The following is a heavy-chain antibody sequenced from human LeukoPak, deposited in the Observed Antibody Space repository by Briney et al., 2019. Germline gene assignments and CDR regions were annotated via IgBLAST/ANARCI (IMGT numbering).Heavy chain of an antibody. CDR1: GGTFSSYA. CDR2: INAGNGNT. D-gene: IGHD6-19*01. J-gene: IGHJ4*02. Sequence: ASVKVSCKASGGTFSSYAISWVRQAPGQRLEWMGWINAGNGNTKYSQKFQGRVTITRDTSASTAYMELSSLRSEDTAVYYCARAPPYSSEYFDYWGQGTLVTVSS. V-gene: IGHV1-3*01. CDR3: ARAPPYSSEYFDY.